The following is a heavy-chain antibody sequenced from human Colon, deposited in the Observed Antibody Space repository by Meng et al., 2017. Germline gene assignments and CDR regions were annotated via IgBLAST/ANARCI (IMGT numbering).Heavy chain of an antibody. CDR1: GYSISSGYY. Sequence: GPLRLSCAVSGYSISSGYYWGWIRQPPGKGLEWIGSIYHSGSTYYNPSLKSRVTISVDTSKNQFSLKLSSVTAADTAVYYCARSTSYYDSSGYYEDWYFDLWGRGTLVTVSS. V-gene: IGHV4-38-2*01. J-gene: IGHJ2*01. CDR3: ARSTSYYDSSGYYEDWYFDL. CDR2: IYHSGST. D-gene: IGHD3-22*01.